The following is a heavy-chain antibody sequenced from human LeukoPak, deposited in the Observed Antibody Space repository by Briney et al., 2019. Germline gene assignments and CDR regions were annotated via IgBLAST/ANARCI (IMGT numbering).Heavy chain of an antibody. V-gene: IGHV4-39*01. CDR3: AGPNTAMVNDAFDI. D-gene: IGHD5-18*01. Sequence: PSETLSLTCTVSGGSISSSSYYWGWIRQPPGKGLEWNGSIYYSGSTYYNPSLKSRVTISVDTSKNQFSLKLSSVTAADTAVYYCAGPNTAMVNDAFDIWGQGTMVTVSS. CDR2: IYYSGST. CDR1: GGSISSSSYY. J-gene: IGHJ3*02.